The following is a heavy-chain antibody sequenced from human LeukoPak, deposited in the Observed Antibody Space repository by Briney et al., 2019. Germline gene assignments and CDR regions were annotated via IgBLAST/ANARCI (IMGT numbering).Heavy chain of an antibody. J-gene: IGHJ4*02. CDR3: AISESWYVDY. CDR2: IYSGYTT. CDR1: RFIVSSNY. V-gene: IGHV3-66*01. Sequence: GGSLRLSCEASRFIVSSNYMSWVRQAPGKGLEWVSAIYSGYTTYYADSVRGRFTISRDNSKNALYLQMNSLRAEDTAVYYCAISESWYVDYWGQGTLVTVSS. D-gene: IGHD6-13*01.